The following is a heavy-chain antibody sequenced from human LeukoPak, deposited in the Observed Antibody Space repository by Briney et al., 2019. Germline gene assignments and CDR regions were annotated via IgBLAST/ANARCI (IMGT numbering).Heavy chain of an antibody. CDR1: GGSISSYY. D-gene: IGHD3-22*01. CDR3: AGEPSFYYDSSSYYYYFDY. CDR2: IYTSGST. Sequence: PSETLSLTCTVSGGSISSYYWSWIRQPAGKGLEWIRRIYTSGSTNYNPSLKSRVTMSVDTSKNQFSLKLSSVTAADTAVYYCAGEPSFYYDSSSYYYYFDYRGQGTLVTVSS. V-gene: IGHV4-4*07. J-gene: IGHJ4*02.